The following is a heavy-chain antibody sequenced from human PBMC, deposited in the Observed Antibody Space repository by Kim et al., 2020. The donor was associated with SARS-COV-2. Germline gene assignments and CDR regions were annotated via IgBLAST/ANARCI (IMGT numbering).Heavy chain of an antibody. CDR2: IYYSGST. J-gene: IGHJ6*02. CDR1: GGSISSGGYY. Sequence: SETLSLTCTVSGGSISSGGYYWSWIRQHPGKGLEWIGYIYYSGSTYYNPSLKSRVTISVDTSKNQFSLKLSSVTAADTAVYYCARRGYDSSGYHYGEDVWGQGTTVTVSS. D-gene: IGHD3-22*01. V-gene: IGHV4-31*03. CDR3: ARRGYDSSGYHYGEDV.